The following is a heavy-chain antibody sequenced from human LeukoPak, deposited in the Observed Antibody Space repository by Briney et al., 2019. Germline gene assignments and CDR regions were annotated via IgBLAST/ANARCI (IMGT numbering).Heavy chain of an antibody. CDR2: IYYSGTT. V-gene: IGHV4-39*01. J-gene: IGHJ3*02. Sequence: SETPSLTCSVSGGSISSSSYYWGWIRQPPGKGLEWIGSIYYSGTTYYNLSLKSRVTISVDTSKNQFSLKLSSVTAADTAVYYCARLPINPYDAFDIWGQGTMVTVSS. CDR1: GGSISSSSYY. D-gene: IGHD5-12*01. CDR3: ARLPINPYDAFDI.